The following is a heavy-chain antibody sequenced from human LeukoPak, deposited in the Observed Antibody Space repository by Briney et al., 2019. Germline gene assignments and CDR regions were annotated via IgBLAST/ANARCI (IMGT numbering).Heavy chain of an antibody. J-gene: IGHJ4*02. Sequence: GGSLRLSCAASGFTFSSYGMNWVRQAPGRGLEWVSSVSNSSSYIYYADSVKGRFTISRDNAKNSLSLRMNSLRAEDTAVYYCARDQRATASTGSYFDYWGQGTLVTVSS. CDR1: GFTFSSYG. V-gene: IGHV3-21*01. CDR2: VSNSSSYI. CDR3: ARDQRATASTGSYFDY. D-gene: IGHD1-1*01.